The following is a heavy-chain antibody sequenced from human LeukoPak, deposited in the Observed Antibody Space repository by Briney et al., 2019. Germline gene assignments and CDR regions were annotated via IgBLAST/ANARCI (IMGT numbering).Heavy chain of an antibody. CDR2: IKQDGSEK. CDR1: GFTFSSYW. Sequence: PPGGSLRLSCAASGFTFSSYWMSWVRQAPGKGLEWVANIKQDGSEKYYADSVKGRFAISRDNAKNSLYLQMNSLRAEDTAVYYCARGVGGSIAARPPEYYYYYMDVWGKGTTVTVSS. V-gene: IGHV3-7*01. CDR3: ARGVGGSIAARPPEYYYYYMDV. J-gene: IGHJ6*03. D-gene: IGHD6-6*01.